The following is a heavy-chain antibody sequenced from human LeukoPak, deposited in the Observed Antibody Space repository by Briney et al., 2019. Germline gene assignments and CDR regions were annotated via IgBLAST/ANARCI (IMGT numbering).Heavy chain of an antibody. CDR3: ARERELPYFDY. CDR2: ISSSSSYI. D-gene: IGHD1-26*01. V-gene: IGHV3-21*01. J-gene: IGHJ4*02. Sequence: GGSLRLSCAASGFTFSSYSMNWVRQAPGKGLEWVTSISSSSSYIYYADSVKGRFTISRDNAKNSLYLQMNSLRAEDTAVYYCARERELPYFDYWGQGTLVTVSS. CDR1: GFTFSSYS.